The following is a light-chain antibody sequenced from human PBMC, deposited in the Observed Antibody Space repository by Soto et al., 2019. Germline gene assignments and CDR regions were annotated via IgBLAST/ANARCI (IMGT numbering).Light chain of an antibody. CDR1: NSGSKS. Sequence: SYELTQPPSVSVAPGKTARITCGGNNSGSKSVHWYQQKPGQAPVLVIYYDSDRPSGIPERFSGSNSGNPATLTISRVEAGDEADYYCQVWDSSSDHYVFGTGTKLTVL. CDR2: YDS. V-gene: IGLV3-21*04. CDR3: QVWDSSSDHYV. J-gene: IGLJ1*01.